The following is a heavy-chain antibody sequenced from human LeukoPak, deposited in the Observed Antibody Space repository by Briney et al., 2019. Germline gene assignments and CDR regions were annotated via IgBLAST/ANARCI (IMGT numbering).Heavy chain of an antibody. CDR2: ISGSGGST. CDR1: GFTFSSYG. V-gene: IGHV3-23*01. Sequence: GGTLRLSCAASGFTFSSYGMSWVRQAPGEGLEWVSTISGSGGSTYYADSVKGRFTISRDNSKNTLYLQMNSLRAEDTAVYYCAKDWIWFGELLTYFDYWGQGTLVTVSS. CDR3: AKDWIWFGELLTYFDY. D-gene: IGHD3-10*01. J-gene: IGHJ4*02.